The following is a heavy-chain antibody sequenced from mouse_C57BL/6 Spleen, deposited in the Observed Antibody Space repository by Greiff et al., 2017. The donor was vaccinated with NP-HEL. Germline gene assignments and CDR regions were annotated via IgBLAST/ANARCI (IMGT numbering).Heavy chain of an antibody. D-gene: IGHD2-2*01. CDR2: FHPYNDDT. Sequence: VQLLESGAELVKPGASVKMSCKASGYTFTTYPIEWMKQNHGKSLEWIGNFHPYNDDTKYNEKFKGKATLTVEKSSSTVYWELSRLTSDDSAVYYCARGNYYGYDYAMDYWGQGTSVTVSS. J-gene: IGHJ4*01. V-gene: IGHV1-47*01. CDR3: ARGNYYGYDYAMDY. CDR1: GYTFTTYP.